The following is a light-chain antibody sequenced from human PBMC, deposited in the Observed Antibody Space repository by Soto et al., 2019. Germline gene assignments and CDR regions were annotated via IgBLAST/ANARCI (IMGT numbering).Light chain of an antibody. V-gene: IGKV3-15*01. J-gene: IGKJ2*01. CDR2: GAS. CDR3: QQYNNWSRT. Sequence: EIVMTQSPATLSVSPGERATLPCRASQSVSSNLAWYQQKPGQAPRLLIYGASTRATGIPARFSGSGSGTEFTLTISSLQSEDFAVYYCQQYNNWSRTFGQGTKLEIK. CDR1: QSVSSN.